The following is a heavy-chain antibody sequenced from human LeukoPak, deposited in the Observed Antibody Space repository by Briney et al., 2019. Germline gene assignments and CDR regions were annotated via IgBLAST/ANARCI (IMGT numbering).Heavy chain of an antibody. J-gene: IGHJ4*02. D-gene: IGHD6-13*01. CDR1: GFTFSSYW. V-gene: IGHV3-7*03. CDR3: ARDEFYSSDF. Sequence: PGGSLRLSCAVSGFTFSSYWMSWVRQAPGKGLEWVANINHDGSVKVYVDSVKGRFTISRDNAKNSLYLQMNSLRAEDTAVYFCARDEFYSSDFWGQGTLVAVSS. CDR2: INHDGSVK.